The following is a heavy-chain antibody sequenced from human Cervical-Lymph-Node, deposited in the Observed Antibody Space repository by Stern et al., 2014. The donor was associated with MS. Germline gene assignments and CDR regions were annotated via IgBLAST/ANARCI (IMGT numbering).Heavy chain of an antibody. Sequence: QVQLVQSGAEVKKPGASVKVSCKASGYSLIAYYIHWVRQAPGQGLEWMGWMNPQSGATHYVQRFQGRVTMTRDTSTGTAYMEVMRLRSDDTAVYYCARAGGTNGKFHYWGQGALVTVSS. D-gene: IGHD1-26*01. J-gene: IGHJ4*02. CDR2: MNPQSGAT. CDR3: ARAGGTNGKFHY. CDR1: GYSLIAYY. V-gene: IGHV1-2*02.